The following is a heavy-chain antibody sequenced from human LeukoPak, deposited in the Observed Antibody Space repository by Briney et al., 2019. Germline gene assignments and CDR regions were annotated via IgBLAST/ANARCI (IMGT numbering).Heavy chain of an antibody. CDR1: GFTFSSDA. D-gene: IGHD2-2*01. CDR3: AKGYCVNTRCSNYDY. Sequence: GGSLRLSCAVSGFTFSSDAMSWVRQAPGKGLEWVSSISGSGGSTYYADSVKGRFTTSRDTSKNTVYLQMNSLRAEDTAVYYCAKGYCVNTRCSNYDYWGQGTLVTVSS. J-gene: IGHJ4*02. V-gene: IGHV3-23*01. CDR2: ISGSGGST.